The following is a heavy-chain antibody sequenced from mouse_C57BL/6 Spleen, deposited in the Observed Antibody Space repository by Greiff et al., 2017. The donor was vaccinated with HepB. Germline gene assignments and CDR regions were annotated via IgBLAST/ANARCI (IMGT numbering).Heavy chain of an antibody. J-gene: IGHJ4*01. CDR2: SRNKANDYTT. V-gene: IGHV7-1*01. CDR3: ARGAPHCAMDY. CDR1: GFTFSDFY. Sequence: EVQLVESGGGLVQSGRSLRLSCATSGFTFSDFYMEWVRQAPGKGLEWIAASRNKANDYTTEYSASVKGRFIVSRDTSQSILYLQMNALRAEDTAMYYCARGAPHCAMDYWGQGTSVTVSS.